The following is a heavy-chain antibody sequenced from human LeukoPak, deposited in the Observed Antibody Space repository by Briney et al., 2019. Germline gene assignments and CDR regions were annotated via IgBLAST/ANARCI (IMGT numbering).Heavy chain of an antibody. D-gene: IGHD2-2*01. CDR3: ARGRIAVVPAATPAYYFDY. J-gene: IGHJ4*02. CDR2: INPNSGGT. V-gene: IGHV1-2*04. Sequence: ASVKVSCKASGYTFTGYYMHWVRQAPGQGLEWMGWINPNSGGTNYAQKFQGWVTMTRDTSISTAYMELSRLRSDDTAVYYCARGRIAVVPAATPAYYFDYWGQGTLVTVSS. CDR1: GYTFTGYY.